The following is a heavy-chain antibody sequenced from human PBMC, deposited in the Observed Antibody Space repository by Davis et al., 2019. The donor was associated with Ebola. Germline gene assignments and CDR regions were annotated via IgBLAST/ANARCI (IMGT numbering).Heavy chain of an antibody. CDR1: GFTFSNYG. J-gene: IGHJ3*02. CDR2: IRYDGSNK. Sequence: GESLKISCAASGFTFSNYGMHWVRQAPGKGLEWVAFIRYDGSNKYYGDSVKGRFTISRDNSKDTLFLQMSSLSAEDTAVYYCAKDLRTTSAFDIWGQGTMVTVSS. V-gene: IGHV3-30*02. D-gene: IGHD1-1*01. CDR3: AKDLRTTSAFDI.